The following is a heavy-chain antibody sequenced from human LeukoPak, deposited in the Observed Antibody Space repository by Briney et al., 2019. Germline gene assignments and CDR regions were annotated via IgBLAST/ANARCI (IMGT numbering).Heavy chain of an antibody. D-gene: IGHD2-2*01. CDR2: IIPIFGTA. J-gene: IGHJ6*03. CDR3: ARGPLGYCSSTSCYPSSPYYYYYMDV. V-gene: IGHV1-69*05. Sequence: SVKVSCKASGGTFSSYAISWVRQAPGQGLEWMGGIIPIFGTANYAQKFQGRVTITTDESTSTAYMELSSLRSEDTAVYYCARGPLGYCSSTSCYPSSPYYYYYMDVWGKGTTVTVSS. CDR1: GGTFSSYA.